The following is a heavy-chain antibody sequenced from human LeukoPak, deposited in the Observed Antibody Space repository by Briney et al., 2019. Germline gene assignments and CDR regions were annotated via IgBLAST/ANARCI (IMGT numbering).Heavy chain of an antibody. Sequence: GGSLRLSCAASGFTFSSYSMNWVRQAPGKGLEWVSSISGSSSYIYYADSVEGRFTISRDNAKNSLYLQMNSLRAEDTAVYYCARPAVRDGYNYGAFDIWGQGTMVTVSS. CDR3: ARPAVRDGYNYGAFDI. V-gene: IGHV3-21*01. CDR1: GFTFSSYS. CDR2: ISGSSSYI. D-gene: IGHD5-24*01. J-gene: IGHJ3*02.